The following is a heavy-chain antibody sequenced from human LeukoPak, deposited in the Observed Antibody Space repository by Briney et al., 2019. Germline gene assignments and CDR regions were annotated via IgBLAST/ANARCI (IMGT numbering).Heavy chain of an antibody. D-gene: IGHD6-19*01. Sequence: ASVKVSCKASGHTFTSYGISWVRQAPGQGLEWMGWISAYNGNTNYAQKLQGRVTMTTDTSTSTAYMELRSLRSDDTAVYYCVRVPYSSGWYNFDYWGQGTLVTVSS. V-gene: IGHV1-18*01. CDR3: VRVPYSSGWYNFDY. CDR2: ISAYNGNT. J-gene: IGHJ4*02. CDR1: GHTFTSYG.